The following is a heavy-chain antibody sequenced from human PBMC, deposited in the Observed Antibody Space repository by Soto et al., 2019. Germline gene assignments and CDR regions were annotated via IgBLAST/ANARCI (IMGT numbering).Heavy chain of an antibody. V-gene: IGHV1-2*02. CDR1: GYTFTGYY. Sequence: PSVKVSCKASGYTFTGYYMHWVRQAPGQGLEWMGWINPNSGGTNYAQKFQGRVTMTRDTSISTAYMELSRLRSDDTAVYYCARSSYYDFWSGYSRPVYYYGMDVWGQGTTVTVSS. CDR2: INPNSGGT. J-gene: IGHJ6*02. CDR3: ARSSYYDFWSGYSRPVYYYGMDV. D-gene: IGHD3-3*01.